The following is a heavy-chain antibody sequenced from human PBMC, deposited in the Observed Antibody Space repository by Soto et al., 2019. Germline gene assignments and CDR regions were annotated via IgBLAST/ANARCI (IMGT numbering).Heavy chain of an antibody. CDR1: GGSISSGDYY. V-gene: IGHV4-30-4*01. J-gene: IGHJ5*02. CDR2: IYYSGST. Sequence: SETLSLTCTVSGGSISSGDYYWSWIRQPPGKGLEWIGYIYYSGSTYYNPSLKSRVTISVDTSKNQFSLKLSSVTAADTAVYYCARGRSEGGGNWFDPRGQGTLVTVSS. CDR3: ARGRSEGGGNWFDP. D-gene: IGHD3-16*01.